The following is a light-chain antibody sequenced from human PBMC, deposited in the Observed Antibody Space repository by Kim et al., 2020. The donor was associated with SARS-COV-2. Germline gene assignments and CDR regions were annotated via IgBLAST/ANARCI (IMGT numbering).Light chain of an antibody. CDR3: GADHGSGSNFVYV. CDR1: SGYSNYQ. V-gene: IGLV9-49*01. CDR2: VGTGGIVG. Sequence: TLSSGYSNYQVAWYQQRPGTGPRFVMRVGTGGIVGAKGDGIPDRFSFLGSGLNRYLTIKNIQEEDESDYHCGADHGSGSNFVYVFGGGTQLTVL. J-gene: IGLJ3*02.